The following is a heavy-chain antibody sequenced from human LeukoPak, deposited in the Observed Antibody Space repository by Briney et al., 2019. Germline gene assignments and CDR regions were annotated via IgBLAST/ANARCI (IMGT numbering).Heavy chain of an antibody. J-gene: IGHJ3*02. CDR3: AGGATVTHGGAFDI. V-gene: IGHV1-8*01. CDR2: MNPNSGNT. Sequence: ASVKVSCKASGYTFTSYDINWVRQATGQGLEWMGWMNPNSGNTGYAQKFQGRVTMTRNTSISTAYMELSSLRSEDTAVYYCAGGATVTHGGAFDIWGQGAMVTVSS. CDR1: GYTFTSYD. D-gene: IGHD4-17*01.